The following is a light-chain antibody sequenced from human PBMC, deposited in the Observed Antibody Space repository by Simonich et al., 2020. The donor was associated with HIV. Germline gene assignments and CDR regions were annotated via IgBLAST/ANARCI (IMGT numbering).Light chain of an antibody. CDR3: CSYLGTSTYI. CDR1: SSDVGSYNL. V-gene: IGLV2-23*01. CDR2: EGS. J-gene: IGLJ1*01. Sequence: QSALTQPASVSGSPGQSITISCTGTSSDVGSYNLVSWYQQHPGKAPKLMIYEGSKRPSGVSNRFYGSKSGNTASLTISGLQTEDEADYYCCSYLGTSTYIFGTGTKVTVL.